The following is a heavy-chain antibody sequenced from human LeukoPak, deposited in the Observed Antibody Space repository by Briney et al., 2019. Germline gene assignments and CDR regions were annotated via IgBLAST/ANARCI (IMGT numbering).Heavy chain of an antibody. J-gene: IGHJ4*02. CDR2: IYHSGST. CDR3: ARELRIAARPLDY. Sequence: PSETLSLTCTVSGYSISSGYYWGWIRQPPGKGLEWIGSIYHSGSTYYNPSLKSRVTISVDKSKNQFSLKLSSVTAADTAVYYCARELRIAARPLDYWGQGTLVTVSS. CDR1: GYSISSGYY. D-gene: IGHD6-6*01. V-gene: IGHV4-38-2*02.